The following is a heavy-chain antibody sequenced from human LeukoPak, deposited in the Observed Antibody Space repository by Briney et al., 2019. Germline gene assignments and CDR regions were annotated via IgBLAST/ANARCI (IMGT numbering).Heavy chain of an antibody. CDR2: IYPRDSDT. CDR3: ASLLAAPYYINF. Sequence: GESLKISCKGSGYKFTNYWIAWVRQMPGQGLEWLGIIYPRDSDTRYSPSFQGQVSISVDTSIDTAYLQWSSVKASDTAMYYCASLLAAPYYINFWGQETLVTVSS. D-gene: IGHD6-25*01. J-gene: IGHJ4*02. CDR1: GYKFTNYW. V-gene: IGHV5-51*01.